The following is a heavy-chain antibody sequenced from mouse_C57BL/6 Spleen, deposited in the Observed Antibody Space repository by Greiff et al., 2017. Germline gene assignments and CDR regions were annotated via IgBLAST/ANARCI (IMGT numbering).Heavy chain of an antibody. CDR3: ERQVGGTEFWVAY. CDR2: IDPSDSYT. J-gene: IGHJ3*01. V-gene: IGHV1-69*02. Sequence: VQLQQSGAELVKPGASVKLSCTASGFNIKDYYMHWVKQRTEQGLEWIGVIDPSDSYTNYNQKFKGKATLTVDTASSTAYMQLSSLTAEDSAVYYGERQVGGTEFWVAYWGQGTLVTVSA. CDR1: GFNIKDYY. D-gene: IGHD4-1*01.